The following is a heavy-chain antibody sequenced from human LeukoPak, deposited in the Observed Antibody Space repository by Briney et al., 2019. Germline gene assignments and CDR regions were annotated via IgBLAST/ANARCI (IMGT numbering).Heavy chain of an antibody. J-gene: IGHJ4*02. CDR2: IIPILGIA. V-gene: IGHV1-69*04. CDR3: ARDLSSVGIRNY. D-gene: IGHD2-21*01. CDR1: GGTFSSYA. Sequence: GASVKVPCKASGGTFSSYAISWVRQAPGQGLEWMGRIIPILGIANYAQKFQGRVTITADKSTSTAYMELSSLRSEDTAVYYCARDLSSVGIRNYWGQGTLVTVSS.